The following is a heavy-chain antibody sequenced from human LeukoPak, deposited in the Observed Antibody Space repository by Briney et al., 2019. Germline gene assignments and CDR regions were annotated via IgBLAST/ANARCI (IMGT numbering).Heavy chain of an antibody. CDR3: AREEGDYGGHFDY. CDR1: GGSISSYY. Sequence: SSETLSLTCTVSGGSISSYYWSWIRQPPGKGLEWIGYIYYSGSTNYNPSLKSRVTISVDTSKNQFSLKLSSVTAADTVVYYCAREEGDYGGHFDYWGQGTLVTVSS. D-gene: IGHD4-23*01. J-gene: IGHJ4*02. V-gene: IGHV4-59*01. CDR2: IYYSGST.